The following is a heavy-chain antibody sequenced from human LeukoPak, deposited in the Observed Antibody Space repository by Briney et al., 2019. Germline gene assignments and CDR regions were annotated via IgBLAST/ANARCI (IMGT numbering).Heavy chain of an antibody. Sequence: GESLRLSCAASGFTFKKYWMNWVRQVPGKGLECLANIKEDGSETYYADSVKGRFTISKDNPKNLLFLQINSLRVEDTAVYYCARETPRRGETRDGYRWGQGTLVTVSS. CDR3: ARETPRRGETRDGYR. V-gene: IGHV3-7*01. CDR2: IKEDGSET. J-gene: IGHJ4*02. CDR1: GFTFKKYW. D-gene: IGHD5-24*01.